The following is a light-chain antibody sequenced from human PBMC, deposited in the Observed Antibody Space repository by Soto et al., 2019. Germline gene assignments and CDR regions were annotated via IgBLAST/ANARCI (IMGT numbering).Light chain of an antibody. CDR3: HQYGSSPWT. Sequence: EMVMTQSPATLSVSPGERATLSCRASQSVSSNLAWYQQKPGQAPRLLIYGPSSRATGIPDRFSGSGSGTDFTLTISRLEPEDFAVYFCHQYGSSPWTFGQGTKVDIK. CDR2: GPS. CDR1: QSVSSN. V-gene: IGKV3-20*01. J-gene: IGKJ1*01.